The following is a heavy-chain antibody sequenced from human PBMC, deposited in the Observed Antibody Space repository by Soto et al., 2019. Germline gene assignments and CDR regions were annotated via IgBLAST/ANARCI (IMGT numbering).Heavy chain of an antibody. CDR1: GGSVSGGTYS. J-gene: IGHJ4*02. Sequence: QLQLLEPGSRLVKPSQTLSLTCDVSGGSVSGGTYSWALIRQAPGKGLEGIGYIYRSGATYYNPSLKCRVSISVDRSEKQFSLNLTSMTAADTAVYYCGRGRTQYFFDVWGQGNLVTVSS. CDR2: IYRSGAT. D-gene: IGHD1-26*01. CDR3: GRGRTQYFFDV. V-gene: IGHV4-30-2*01.